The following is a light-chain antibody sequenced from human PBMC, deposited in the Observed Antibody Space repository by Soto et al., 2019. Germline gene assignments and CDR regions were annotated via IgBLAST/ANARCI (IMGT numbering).Light chain of an antibody. CDR2: AAS. J-gene: IGKJ5*01. Sequence: DIQMTQSPSSLSASVGDEVTITCRASQTIMTYLNWYQLKPGKPPRLLIYAASSLQSGVPSRFSGSGSGTDFTLTISSLQPEDFATYSCQQSYSNPPTFGQGTRLEIK. CDR1: QTIMTY. V-gene: IGKV1-39*01. CDR3: QQSYSNPPT.